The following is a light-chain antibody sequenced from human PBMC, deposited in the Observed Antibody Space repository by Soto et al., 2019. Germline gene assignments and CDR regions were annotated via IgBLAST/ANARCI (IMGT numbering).Light chain of an antibody. J-gene: IGKJ3*01. Sequence: DLPMTQSPSSLSASVGYRVTITCRASQGINNYVAWYQQKPGKPPKLLIYAASTLQSGVPSRFSGSGSGTDFTLTINSLQPEDVATYSCQKYSSVPVFGPGTKVDIK. CDR1: QGINNY. V-gene: IGKV1-27*01. CDR3: QKYSSVPV. CDR2: AAS.